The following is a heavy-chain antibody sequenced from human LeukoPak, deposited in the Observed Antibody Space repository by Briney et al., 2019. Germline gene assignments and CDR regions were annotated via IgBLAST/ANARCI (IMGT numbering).Heavy chain of an antibody. D-gene: IGHD5-18*01. CDR1: GDSISSSNYY. CDR2: IYISGST. J-gene: IGHJ6*02. CDR3: ATSISDYSYGTQDGMDV. Sequence: SETLSLTCTVSGDSISSSNYYWGWIRQPPGKGLEWIGTIYISGSTDYNPPLKNRVTIAVDTSKNQFSLKLSSVTAADTAVYYCATSISDYSYGTQDGMDVWGQETTVTVPS. V-gene: IGHV4-39*01.